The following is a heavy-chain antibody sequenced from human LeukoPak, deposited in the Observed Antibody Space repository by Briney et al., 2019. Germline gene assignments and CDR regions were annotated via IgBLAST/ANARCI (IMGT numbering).Heavy chain of an antibody. CDR2: IYHSGSA. D-gene: IGHD3-9*01. CDR1: GVSFTSGGYY. V-gene: IGHV4-31*03. Sequence: SETLSLTCTVSGVSFTSGGYYWSWLRQHPGKGLELIGYIYHSGSAYYNPSLKSRVTISVDTSKNQFSLKLSSVTAADTAVYYCARHRERYFDFNWFDPWGQGTLVTVSS. J-gene: IGHJ5*02. CDR3: ARHRERYFDFNWFDP.